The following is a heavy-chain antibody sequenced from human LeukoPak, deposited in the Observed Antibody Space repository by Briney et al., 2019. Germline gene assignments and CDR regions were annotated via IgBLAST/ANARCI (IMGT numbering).Heavy chain of an antibody. CDR3: ARVIGDYYDSSGYYTSYYFDY. J-gene: IGHJ4*02. CDR1: GFTVSSNY. Sequence: QSGGSLRLSCAASGFTVSSNYMSWVRQAPGKGLEWVANIKQDGSEKYYVDSVKGRFTISRDNAKNSLYLQMNSLRAEDTAVYYCARVIGDYYDSSGYYTSYYFDYWGQGTLVTVSS. D-gene: IGHD3-22*01. CDR2: IKQDGSEK. V-gene: IGHV3-7*05.